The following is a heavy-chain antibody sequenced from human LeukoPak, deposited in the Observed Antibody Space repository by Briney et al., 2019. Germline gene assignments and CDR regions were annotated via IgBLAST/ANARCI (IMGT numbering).Heavy chain of an antibody. CDR2: ISYDGSNK. CDR1: GFTFSSYG. V-gene: IGHV3-30*18. J-gene: IGHJ6*03. Sequence: GRSLRLSCAASGFTFSSYGMHWVRQAPGKGLEWVAVISYDGSNKYYADSVKGRFTISRDNSKNTLYLQMNSLRAEDTAVYYCAKSEYSYYYYMDVWGKGTTVTVSS. CDR3: AKSEYSYYYYMDV.